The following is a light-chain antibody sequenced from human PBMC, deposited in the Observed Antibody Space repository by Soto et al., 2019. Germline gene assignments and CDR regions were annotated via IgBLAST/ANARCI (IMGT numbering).Light chain of an antibody. Sequence: QSVLTQPPSASGSPGQSVTISCTGTSSDVGGYDYVSWYQQRPGKAPKLLIHEVTKRPSGVPDRFSGSKSGNTASLTVSGLQAEDEADYYCSSSAGRTLYVFGTGTKVTVL. CDR1: SSDVGGYDY. CDR2: EVT. CDR3: SSSAGRTLYV. V-gene: IGLV2-8*01. J-gene: IGLJ1*01.